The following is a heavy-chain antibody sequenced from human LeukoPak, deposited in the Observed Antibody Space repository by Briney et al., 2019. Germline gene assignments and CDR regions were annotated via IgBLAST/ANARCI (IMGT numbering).Heavy chain of an antibody. Sequence: GGSLRLSCAASGFTLSSYAMNWVRQAPGKGLEWVAVLIGSSGATDYADSVKGRFTISRDNSKSTLFLQMNSLRAEDTAIYYCAKGAYDYIEIAYFDYWGQGALVTVSS. V-gene: IGHV3-23*01. D-gene: IGHD5-12*01. CDR1: GFTLSSYA. CDR2: LIGSSGAT. CDR3: AKGAYDYIEIAYFDY. J-gene: IGHJ4*02.